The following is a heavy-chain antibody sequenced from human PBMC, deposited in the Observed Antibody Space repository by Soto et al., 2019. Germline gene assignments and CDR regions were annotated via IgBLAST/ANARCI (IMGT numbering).Heavy chain of an antibody. CDR3: ARDLIAARPEAYYYYGMDV. Sequence: QVQLVQSGAEVKKPGSSVKVSCKASGGTFSSYAISWVRQAPGQGLEWMGGTIPIFGTANYAQKFQGRVTITADESKSTAYMELSSLRSEDTAVYYCARDLIAARPEAYYYYGMDVWGQGTTVTVSS. D-gene: IGHD6-6*01. CDR1: GGTFSSYA. J-gene: IGHJ6*02. V-gene: IGHV1-69*01. CDR2: TIPIFGTA.